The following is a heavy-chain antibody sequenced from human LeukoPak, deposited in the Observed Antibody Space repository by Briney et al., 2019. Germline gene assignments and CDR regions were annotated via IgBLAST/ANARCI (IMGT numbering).Heavy chain of an antibody. CDR2: INPNSGGT. V-gene: IGHV1-2*02. J-gene: IGHJ4*02. Sequence: ASVKVSCKASGYTFTGYYMHWLRQAPGQGLEWMGWINPNSGGTNYAQKFQGRVTMTRDTSISTAYMGLSRLRSDDTAVYYCARSRPYYYGSGKNNYFDYWGQGTLVTVSS. CDR3: ARSRPYYYGSGKNNYFDY. D-gene: IGHD3-10*01. CDR1: GYTFTGYY.